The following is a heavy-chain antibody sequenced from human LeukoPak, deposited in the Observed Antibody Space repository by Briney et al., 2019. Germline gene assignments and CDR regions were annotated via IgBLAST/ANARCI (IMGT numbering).Heavy chain of an antibody. V-gene: IGHV3-7*01. D-gene: IGHD2-15*01. J-gene: IGHJ4*02. CDR1: GFSFSNYW. CDR2: MKQDGSAR. CDR3: ARDVVGSLDY. Sequence: PGGSLRLSCAGSGFSFSNYWMAWVRQAPGKGPEWVANMKQDGSARHYADSVKGRFTISRDNAQNSVYLQMNSLRAGDTAVYYCARDVVGSLDYWGLGTLVTVSS.